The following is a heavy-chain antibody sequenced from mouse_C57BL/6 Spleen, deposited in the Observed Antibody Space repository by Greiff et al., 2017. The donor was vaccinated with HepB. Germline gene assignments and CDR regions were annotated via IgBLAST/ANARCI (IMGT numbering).Heavy chain of an antibody. V-gene: IGHV3-6*01. CDR1: GYSITSGYY. Sequence: EVQLQQSGPGLVKPSQSLSLTCSVTGYSITSGYYWNWIRQFPGNKLEWMGYISYDGSNNYNPSLKNRISITRDTSKNQFFLKLNSVTTEDTATYYCAREYGSRPHWYFDVWGTGTTVTVSS. J-gene: IGHJ1*03. D-gene: IGHD1-1*01. CDR3: AREYGSRPHWYFDV. CDR2: ISYDGSN.